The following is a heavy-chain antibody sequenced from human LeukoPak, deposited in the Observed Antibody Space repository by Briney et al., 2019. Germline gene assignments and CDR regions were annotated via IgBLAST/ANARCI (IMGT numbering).Heavy chain of an antibody. V-gene: IGHV1-46*01. CDR1: GYTFTSYY. J-gene: IGHJ4*02. Sequence: ASVKVSCKASGYTFTSYYMHWVRQAPGQGLEWMGIISPSGGSTSYAQKFQGRVTMTRDTSTSTVYMELSSLRSEDTAVYYCARGRPEHIVVVTATILFDYWGQGTLVTVSS. CDR3: ARGRPEHIVVVTATILFDY. D-gene: IGHD2-21*02. CDR2: ISPSGGST.